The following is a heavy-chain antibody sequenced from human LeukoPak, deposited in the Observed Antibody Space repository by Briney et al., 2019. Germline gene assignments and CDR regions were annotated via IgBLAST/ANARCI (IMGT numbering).Heavy chain of an antibody. J-gene: IGHJ4*02. Sequence: GGSLRLSCAASGFTFSSYEMNWVRQAPGKGLEWVSYISSSGSTIYYADSVKGRFTISRDNAKNSLYLQMNSLRAEDTAVYYCARDSRINYDSSGHYYPYLFDYWGQGTLVTVSS. D-gene: IGHD3-22*01. V-gene: IGHV3-48*03. CDR1: GFTFSSYE. CDR3: ARDSRINYDSSGHYYPYLFDY. CDR2: ISSSGSTI.